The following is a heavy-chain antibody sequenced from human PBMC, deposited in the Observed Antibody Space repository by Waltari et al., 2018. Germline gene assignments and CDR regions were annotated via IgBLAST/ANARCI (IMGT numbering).Heavy chain of an antibody. D-gene: IGHD2-21*02. V-gene: IGHV3-21*01. CDR1: GFNFTISC. J-gene: IGHJ3*01. CDR3: ARDLDCTVTTCERDDGFDL. Sequence: DVELVESGGGLVKPGGSLRLSCAASGFNFTISCRTGVRRAPGKGLDWVPSMISRSIYIFYADSVKGRFTISRDNAKTSLYLQMDSLRAEDTAVYYCARDLDCTVTTCERDDGFDLWGQGTVVTVSS. CDR2: MISRSIYI.